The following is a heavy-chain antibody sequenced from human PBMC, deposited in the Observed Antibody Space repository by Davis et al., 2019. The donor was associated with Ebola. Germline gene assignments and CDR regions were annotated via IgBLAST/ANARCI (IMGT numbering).Heavy chain of an antibody. V-gene: IGHV4-61*08. Sequence: SGPTLVKPTQTLTLTCTFSGFSLSTSGVGVSWIRQPPGKGLEWIGYIYYSGSTNYNPSLRSRVTISVDTSKTQFSLKVNSVTAADTAVYYCARAAGDYVHFDSWGQGILVTVSS. CDR2: IYYSGST. D-gene: IGHD4-17*01. CDR1: GFSLSTSGVG. CDR3: ARAAGDYVHFDS. J-gene: IGHJ4*02.